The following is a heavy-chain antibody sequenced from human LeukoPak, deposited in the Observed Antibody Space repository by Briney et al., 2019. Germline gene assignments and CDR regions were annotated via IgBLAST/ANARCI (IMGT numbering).Heavy chain of an antibody. D-gene: IGHD5-18*01. CDR2: INHSGST. CDR3: ASRDTAMANRN. V-gene: IGHV4-34*01. CDR1: GGSFSGYY. J-gene: IGHJ4*02. Sequence: PFETPSPTRAVYGGSFSGYYWGLIPPPPRKGAEWIGEINHSGSTNYNPSLKSRVTISVDTSKNQFSLKLSSVTAADTAVYYCASRDTAMANRNWGQGTLVTVSS.